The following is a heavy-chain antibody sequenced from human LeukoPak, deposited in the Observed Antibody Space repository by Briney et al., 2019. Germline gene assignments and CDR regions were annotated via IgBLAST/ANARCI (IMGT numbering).Heavy chain of an antibody. V-gene: IGHV3-74*01. J-gene: IGHJ5*02. CDR2: INSGGSIT. CDR3: AMTNWFDP. CDR1: GFDFSDYW. Sequence: GGSLRLSCVASGFDFSDYWMHWVRQAPGKGLVWVSRINSGGSITNYADSVTGRFTISRDNAKNTLYLQVNSLRVEETAVYYCAMTNWFDPWGQGTLVSVSS.